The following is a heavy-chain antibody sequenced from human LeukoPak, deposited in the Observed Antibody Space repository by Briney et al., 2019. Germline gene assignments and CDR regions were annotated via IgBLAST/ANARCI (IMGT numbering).Heavy chain of an antibody. V-gene: IGHV3-23*01. J-gene: IGHJ5*02. Sequence: GGSLRLSCAASGFTFSSYAMSWVRQAPGKGLEWVSAISGSGGSTYYADSVKGRFTISRDNSKNTLYLQMNSLRAEDTAVYYCAKVADTAMVLEEGWFDPWGQGTLVTVSS. CDR3: AKVADTAMVLEEGWFDP. D-gene: IGHD5-18*01. CDR2: ISGSGGST. CDR1: GFTFSSYA.